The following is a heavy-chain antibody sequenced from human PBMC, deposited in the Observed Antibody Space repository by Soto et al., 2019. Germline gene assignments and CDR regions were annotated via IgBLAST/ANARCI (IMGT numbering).Heavy chain of an antibody. CDR1: GFTFSSYA. V-gene: IGHV3-23*01. CDR2: IGGNSGKT. D-gene: IGHD2-8*01. Sequence: EVQLLESGVGLVQPGGSLRLSSTASGFTFSSYAMSWVRKAPGKELEWVSTIGGNSGKTNYAESVKGRFSISRDNSKNTVHLQLDSLRAEDTAVYFCAKLGFVLMELYYFHQWGHGTLVTVSS. CDR3: AKLGFVLMELYYFHQ. J-gene: IGHJ4*01.